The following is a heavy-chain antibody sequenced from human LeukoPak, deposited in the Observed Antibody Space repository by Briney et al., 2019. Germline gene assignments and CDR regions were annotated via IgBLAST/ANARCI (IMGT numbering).Heavy chain of an antibody. Sequence: GGSLRLSCAASGFTFSSYELYWVRQDPGTGLEWISYISSRSITIKYADSVRGRVTISRDDARESLYLQMNSLRAEDTAIYYCGASRQYVGAFDIWGQGTLVTFSS. V-gene: IGHV3-48*03. CDR3: GASRQYVGAFDI. J-gene: IGHJ3*02. CDR1: GFTFSSYE. CDR2: ISSRSITI. D-gene: IGHD3-16*01.